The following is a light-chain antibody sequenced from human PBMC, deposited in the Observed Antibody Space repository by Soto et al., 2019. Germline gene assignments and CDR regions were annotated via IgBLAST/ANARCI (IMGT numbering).Light chain of an antibody. V-gene: IGLV2-14*01. CDR1: TSDVGAYNY. Sequence: QSALTQPASVSGSPGQSFAIACTGTTSDVGAYNYVSWYQQHPGKAPKLMIYQVSNQPSGVSNRFSGSKSGNTASLTISGLQAEDEADYYCSSYTSSTTYVFGTRTKLTVL. CDR2: QVS. CDR3: SSYTSSTTYV. J-gene: IGLJ1*01.